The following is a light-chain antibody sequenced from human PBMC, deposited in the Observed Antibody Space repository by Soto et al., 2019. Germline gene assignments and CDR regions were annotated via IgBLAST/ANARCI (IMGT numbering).Light chain of an antibody. J-gene: IGLJ2*01. V-gene: IGLV2-8*01. CDR3: SSFAGYNTLV. Sequence: QSALTQPPSASGSPGQSVTISCTGTSSDVGGYNYVSWYQQHPGKAPKLMISEVSKRPSGVPDRFSGSMSGNTASLTVSGLQAEDEADYYCSSFAGYNTLVFGGGIKLTVL. CDR2: EVS. CDR1: SSDVGGYNY.